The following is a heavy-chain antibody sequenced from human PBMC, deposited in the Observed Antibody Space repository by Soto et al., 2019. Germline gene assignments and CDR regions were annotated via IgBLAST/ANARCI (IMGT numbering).Heavy chain of an antibody. J-gene: IGHJ4*02. CDR2: ISYDGSNK. Sequence: QVQLVESGGGVVQPGRSLRLSCAASGFTFSSYGMHWVRQAPGTGLEWVAVISYDGSNKYYADSVKGRFTISRDNSKNTLYLQMNSLRAEDTAVYYCAKDGPPADYWGQGTLVTVSS. CDR3: AKDGPPADY. V-gene: IGHV3-30*18. CDR1: GFTFSSYG.